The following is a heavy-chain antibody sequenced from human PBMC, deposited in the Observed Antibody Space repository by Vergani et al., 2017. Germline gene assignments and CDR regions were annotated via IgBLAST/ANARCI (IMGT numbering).Heavy chain of an antibody. J-gene: IGHJ4*02. V-gene: IGHV2-5*02. CDR1: GFSLTTRGVA. CDR2: VFWDDDN. D-gene: IGHD2-15*01. Sequence: QITLKESGPTLVKPTQTLTLTCTFSGFSLTTRGVAVGWIRQPRGQALEWLAIVFWDDDNRYSPSLSNRVTITRDTSRNQVVLTMTNIDPVDTATYYCTHRADCSVGHCYDDYWGQGTLVTVSS. CDR3: THRADCSVGHCYDDY.